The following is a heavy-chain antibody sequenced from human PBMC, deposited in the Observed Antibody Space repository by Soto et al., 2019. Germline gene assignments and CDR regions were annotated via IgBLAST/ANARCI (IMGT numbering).Heavy chain of an antibody. Sequence: GASVKVSCKASGGTFSSYAISWVRPAPGQGLEWMGGIIPIFGTASYAQKFQGRVTITADESTSTAYMELSSLRSEDTAVYYCARSARGPLVWDDFDYWGQGTLVTVSS. CDR3: ARSARGPLVWDDFDY. CDR2: IIPIFGTA. V-gene: IGHV1-69*13. D-gene: IGHD3-16*01. CDR1: GGTFSSYA. J-gene: IGHJ4*02.